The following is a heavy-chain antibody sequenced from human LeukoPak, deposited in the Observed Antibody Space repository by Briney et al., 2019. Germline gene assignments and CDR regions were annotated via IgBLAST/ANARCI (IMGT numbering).Heavy chain of an antibody. CDR2: ISGSGGST. CDR3: AKVGGYYYDILDY. J-gene: IGHJ4*02. V-gene: IGHV3-23*01. CDR1: GFTFSSYA. D-gene: IGHD3-22*01. Sequence: GGSLRLSCAASGFTFSSYAMSWVRQAPGKGLEWVSAISGSGGSTYYADSVKGRFTISGDNSKNTLYLQMNSLRAEDTAVYYCAKVGGYYYDILDYWGQGTLVTVSS.